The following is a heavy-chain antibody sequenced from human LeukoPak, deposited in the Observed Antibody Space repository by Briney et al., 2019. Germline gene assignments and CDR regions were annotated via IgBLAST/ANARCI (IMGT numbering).Heavy chain of an antibody. CDR2: ISGSGGST. J-gene: IGHJ4*02. Sequence: GGSLRLSCAASGFTFSSYAMSWVRQAPGKGLEWVSAISGSGGSTYYADSVKGRFTISRDNSKNTLYPQMNSLRAGDTAVYYCATDVYGDYGDLDYWGQGTLVTVSS. CDR3: ATDVYGDYGDLDY. D-gene: IGHD4-17*01. CDR1: GFTFSSYA. V-gene: IGHV3-23*01.